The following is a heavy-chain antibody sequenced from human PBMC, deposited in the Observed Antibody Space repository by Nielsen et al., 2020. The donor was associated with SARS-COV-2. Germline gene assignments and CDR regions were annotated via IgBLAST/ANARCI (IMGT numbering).Heavy chain of an antibody. CDR1: GGSVSSYY. D-gene: IGHD6-13*01. Sequence: SETLSLTCTVSGGSVSSYYWSWIRQPPGKGLEWIGYIYYSGSTNYNPSLKSRVTISVDTSKKQFSLKLSSVTAADTAVYYCATSIAADPYYFDYWGQGTLVTVSS. CDR2: IYYSGST. J-gene: IGHJ4*02. CDR3: ATSIAADPYYFDY. V-gene: IGHV4-59*08.